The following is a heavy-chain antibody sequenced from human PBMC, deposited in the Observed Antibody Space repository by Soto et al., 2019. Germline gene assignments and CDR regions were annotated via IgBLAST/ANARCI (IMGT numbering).Heavy chain of an antibody. D-gene: IGHD3-22*01. V-gene: IGHV4-59*08. CDR3: ARHRYYYDSSGYYYDAFDI. Sequence: TSETLSLTCTVSGASISSYYWSWIRQPPGKGLEWIGCMYYSGSTYYNPSLRSRVTISVDTSKNQFSLKLSSVTAADTAVYYCARHRYYYDSSGYYYDAFDIWGQGTMVTVSS. CDR2: MYYSGST. J-gene: IGHJ3*02. CDR1: GASISSYY.